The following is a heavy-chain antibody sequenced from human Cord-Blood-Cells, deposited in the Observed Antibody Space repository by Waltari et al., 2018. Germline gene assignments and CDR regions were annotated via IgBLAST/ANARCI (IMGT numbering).Heavy chain of an antibody. CDR3: ARGGNSIVVVPAVMWFDP. CDR2: IYHSGST. V-gene: IGHV4-38-2*01. Sequence: QVQLQESGPGLVKPSETLSLTCAVSGYSISSGYYWGWVRQPQGTGLEWIGSIYHSGSTYYNPSLKSRVTISVDTSKNQFSLKLSSVTAADTAVYYCARGGNSIVVVPAVMWFDPWGQGTLVTVSS. D-gene: IGHD2-2*01. CDR1: GYSISSGYY. J-gene: IGHJ5*02.